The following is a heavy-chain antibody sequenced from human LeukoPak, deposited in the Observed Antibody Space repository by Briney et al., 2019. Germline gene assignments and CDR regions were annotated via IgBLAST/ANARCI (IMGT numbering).Heavy chain of an antibody. V-gene: IGHV1-46*01. CDR1: GYIFTNFG. Sequence: GASVKVSCKASGYIFTNFGISWVRQARGQGLEWMGIINPSGGSTSYAQKFQGRVTMTRDTSTSTVYMELSSLRSEDTAVYYCARDYYDSSGYYHYYYYYYMDVWGKGTTVTISS. D-gene: IGHD3-22*01. CDR3: ARDYYDSSGYYHYYYYYYMDV. J-gene: IGHJ6*03. CDR2: INPSGGST.